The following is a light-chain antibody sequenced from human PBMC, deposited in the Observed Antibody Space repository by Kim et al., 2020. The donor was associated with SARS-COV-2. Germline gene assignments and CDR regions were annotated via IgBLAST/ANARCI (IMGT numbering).Light chain of an antibody. J-gene: IGKJ1*01. V-gene: IGKV3-20*01. CDR3: QQYGASPRT. Sequence: SPGERATLSCRASQSIRSSNLAWYQQKPGQPPRLLIYGASNRAPVIPERFSGSGSGTDFTLTINRLEPEDFAVYYCQQYGASPRTFGLGTKVDIK. CDR2: GAS. CDR1: QSIRSSN.